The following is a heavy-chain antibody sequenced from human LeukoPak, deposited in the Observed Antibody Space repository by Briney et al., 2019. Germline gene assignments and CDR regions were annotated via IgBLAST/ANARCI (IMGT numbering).Heavy chain of an antibody. CDR3: ARKFLAGRLIDY. D-gene: IGHD1-26*01. V-gene: IGHV3-30*03. J-gene: IGHJ4*02. CDR1: GFTFSNYG. Sequence: GRSLRLSCAASGFTFSNYGMHWVRQAPGKGLEWVAVISYDGSNEYYADSVKGRFAISRDTSKNTLYLQMNGLRAEDTALYYCARKFLAGRLIDYWGQGTLATVSS. CDR2: ISYDGSNE.